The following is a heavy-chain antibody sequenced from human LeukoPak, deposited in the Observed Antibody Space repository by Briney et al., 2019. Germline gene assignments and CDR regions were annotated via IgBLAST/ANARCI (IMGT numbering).Heavy chain of an antibody. Sequence: SETLSLTCTVSGGSISSYYWSWIRQPPGKGLEWIGYIYYSGSTNYNPSLKSRVTISVDTSKNQLSLKLSSVTAADTAVYYCARAYSSGWALDYWGQGTLVTVSS. CDR2: IYYSGST. CDR3: ARAYSSGWALDY. CDR1: GGSISSYY. J-gene: IGHJ4*02. V-gene: IGHV4-59*01. D-gene: IGHD6-19*01.